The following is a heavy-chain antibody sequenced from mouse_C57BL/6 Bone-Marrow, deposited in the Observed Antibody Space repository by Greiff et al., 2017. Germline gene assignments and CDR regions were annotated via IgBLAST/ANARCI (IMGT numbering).Heavy chain of an antibody. CDR2: IHPNSGST. Sequence: QVQLKQPGAELVKPGASVKLSCKASGYTFTSYWMHWVKQRPGQGLEWIGMIHPNSGSTNYNEKFKSKATLTVDKSSSTAYMQLSSLTSEDSAVYYCARSVYYYGSRGFAYWGQGTLVTVSA. V-gene: IGHV1-64*01. J-gene: IGHJ3*01. D-gene: IGHD1-1*01. CDR3: ARSVYYYGSRGFAY. CDR1: GYTFTSYW.